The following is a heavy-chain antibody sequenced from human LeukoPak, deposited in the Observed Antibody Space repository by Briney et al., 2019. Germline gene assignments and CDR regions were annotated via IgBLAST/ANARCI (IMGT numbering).Heavy chain of an antibody. CDR2: ISSSSSYI. CDR3: ARDRGSSSPTYFDY. D-gene: IGHD6-6*01. J-gene: IGHJ4*02. CDR1: GFTFSSYS. Sequence: GGSLRLSCAASGFTFSSYSMNWVRQAPGKGLEWVSSISSSSSYIYYADSVKGRFTISRDNAKNSLCLQMNSLRAEDTAVYYCARDRGSSSPTYFDYWGQGTLVTVSS. V-gene: IGHV3-21*01.